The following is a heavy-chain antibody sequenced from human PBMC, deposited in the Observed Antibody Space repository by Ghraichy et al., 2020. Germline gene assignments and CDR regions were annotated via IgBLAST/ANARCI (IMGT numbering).Heavy chain of an antibody. Sequence: GGSLRLSCAASGFTFSSYAMSWVRQAPGKGLEWVSSISSSGGNTNYADSVKGRITISRDNSKNTLSLQMDSLRAEDTAVYYCAKGSRNSAWFFGYWGQGTLVTVSS. D-gene: IGHD6-19*01. J-gene: IGHJ4*02. CDR1: GFTFSSYA. CDR3: AKGSRNSAWFFGY. CDR2: ISSSGGNT. V-gene: IGHV3-23*01.